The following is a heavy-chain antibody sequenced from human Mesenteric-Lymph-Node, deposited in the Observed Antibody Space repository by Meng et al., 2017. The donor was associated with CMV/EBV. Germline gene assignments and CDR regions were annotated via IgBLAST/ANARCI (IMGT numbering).Heavy chain of an antibody. Sequence: TLTESSMHWVRQAPGQGLEWMGIINPSGGSTSYAQKFQGRVTMTRDTSTSTVYMELSSLRSEDTAVYYCARGAIGYCSGGSCYHFDYWGQGTLVTVSS. CDR2: INPSGGST. CDR1: TLTESS. V-gene: IGHV1-46*01. J-gene: IGHJ4*02. CDR3: ARGAIGYCSGGSCYHFDY. D-gene: IGHD2-15*01.